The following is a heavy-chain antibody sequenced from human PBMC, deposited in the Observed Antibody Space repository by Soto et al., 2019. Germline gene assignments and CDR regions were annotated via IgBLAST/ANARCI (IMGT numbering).Heavy chain of an antibody. V-gene: IGHV3-33*01. J-gene: IGHJ4*02. CDR1: GFTFSSYG. Sequence: GGSLRLSCAASGFTFSSYGMHWVRQAPGKGLEWGAVIWYDGSNKYYADSVKGRFTISRDNSKNTLYLQMNSLRAEDTAVYYCARDQVKAAAKESHFDYWGQGTLVTVSS. CDR3: ARDQVKAAAKESHFDY. D-gene: IGHD6-13*01. CDR2: IWYDGSNK.